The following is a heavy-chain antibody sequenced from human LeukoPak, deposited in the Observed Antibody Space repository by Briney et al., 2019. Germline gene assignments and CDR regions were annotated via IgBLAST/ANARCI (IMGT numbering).Heavy chain of an antibody. CDR2: IFYSGST. J-gene: IGHJ4*02. V-gene: IGHV4-59*01. Sequence: SETLSLTCTVSGGSISSYYWSWIRQPPGKGLEWIGYIFYSGSTNYNPSLKSRVTISLDTSKNQFSLKLTSVTAADTAIYYCARGGVWSGPDWGQGILVTVSS. D-gene: IGHD3-10*01. CDR1: GGSISSYY. CDR3: ARGGVWSGPD.